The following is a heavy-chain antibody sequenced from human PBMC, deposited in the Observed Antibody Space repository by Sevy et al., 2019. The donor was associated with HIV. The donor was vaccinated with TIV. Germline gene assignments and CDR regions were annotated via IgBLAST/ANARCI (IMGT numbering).Heavy chain of an antibody. Sequence: GGSLRLSCAASGFTFSSYGMHWVRQAPGKGLEWVALMSPDGSNKYYADSVKGRFIISRDNSKNTLYLQMNSLRAQDTAVYYCAKGYSSGWYQSALHYWGQGTLVTVSS. CDR1: GFTFSSYG. D-gene: IGHD6-19*01. CDR3: AKGYSSGWYQSALHY. CDR2: MSPDGSNK. V-gene: IGHV3-30*18. J-gene: IGHJ4*02.